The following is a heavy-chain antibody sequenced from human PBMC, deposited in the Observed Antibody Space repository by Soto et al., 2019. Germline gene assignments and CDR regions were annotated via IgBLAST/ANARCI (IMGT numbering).Heavy chain of an antibody. Sequence: SVGFGGRCILKPTGKGLEWIGYIYYSGSTNYNPSLKSRVTISVDTSKNQFSLKLSSVTAADTAVYYCARGRNDKVVRQITFGFRGQRTLVTVPS. J-gene: IGHJ4*02. CDR1: SVGFG. CDR2: IYYSGST. CDR3: ARGRNDKVVRQITFGF. D-gene: IGHD3-10*01. V-gene: IGHV4-61*08.